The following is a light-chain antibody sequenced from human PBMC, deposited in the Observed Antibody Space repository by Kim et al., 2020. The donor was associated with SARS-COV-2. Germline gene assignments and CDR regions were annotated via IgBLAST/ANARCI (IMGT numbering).Light chain of an antibody. CDR3: AAWEDSPDGYVV. J-gene: IGLJ2*01. CDR1: TSNIEPNT. Sequence: QRVSISCSGSTSNIEPNTVNWYQQRPGAAPKLLIHTNNQRPSGVPDRFSGSRFGTSASLTISGLQSEDEADYFCAAWEDSPDGYVVFGGGTQLTVL. CDR2: TNN. V-gene: IGLV1-44*01.